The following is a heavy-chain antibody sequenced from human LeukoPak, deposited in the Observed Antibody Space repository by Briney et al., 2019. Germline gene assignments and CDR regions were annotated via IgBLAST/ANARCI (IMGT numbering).Heavy chain of an antibody. D-gene: IGHD4-23*01. V-gene: IGHV3-30*03. CDR1: GFTFSNYG. CDR3: ARADGPVTYYFDY. Sequence: PGRSLRLSCAASGFTFSNYGMHWVRQAPGKGLEWVAVISYDGSNKYYADSVKGRFTISRDNSKNTLYLQMNSLRAEDTAVYYCARADGPVTYYFDYWGQGTLVTVSS. J-gene: IGHJ4*02. CDR2: ISYDGSNK.